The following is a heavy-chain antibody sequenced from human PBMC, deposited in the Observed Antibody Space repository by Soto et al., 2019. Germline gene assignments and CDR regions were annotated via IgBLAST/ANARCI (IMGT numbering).Heavy chain of an antibody. CDR1: GFTFSSYA. V-gene: IGHV3-23*01. Sequence: LRLSCAASGFTFSSYAMSWVRQAPGKGLEWVSAISGSGVSTYYADSVKGRFTISRDNSKNTLYLQMNSLRAEDTAVYYCAKSPGMYYYDSSGYYHYDYWGQGTLVTV. J-gene: IGHJ4*02. CDR2: ISGSGVST. CDR3: AKSPGMYYYDSSGYYHYDY. D-gene: IGHD3-22*01.